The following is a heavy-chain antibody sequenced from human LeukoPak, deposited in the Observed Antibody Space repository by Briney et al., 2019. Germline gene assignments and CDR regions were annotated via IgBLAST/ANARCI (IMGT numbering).Heavy chain of an antibody. CDR1: GGSISSYY. D-gene: IGHD3-22*01. Sequence: SETLYLTCTVSGGSISSYYWGWIRQHAGKGLEWIGRIYTSGSTNYNPSLKSRVTMSVDTSKNQFSLKLSSVTAADTAVYYCARATFTMTRNAFDIWGQGTMVTVSS. J-gene: IGHJ3*02. V-gene: IGHV4-4*07. CDR2: IYTSGST. CDR3: ARATFTMTRNAFDI.